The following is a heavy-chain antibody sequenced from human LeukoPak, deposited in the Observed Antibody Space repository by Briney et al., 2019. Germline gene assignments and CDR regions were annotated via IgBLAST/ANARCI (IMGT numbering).Heavy chain of an antibody. J-gene: IGHJ5*02. CDR1: GFTSDDYD. V-gene: IGHV3-20*04. Sequence: GGSLRLSCAASGFTSDDYDMSWVRQAPGKGLEWVAGIQWNGGNTGYADSVKGRFTISRDNAKNSLYLQMNSLRAEDTAVYYCARDTRPTGYSSGLDWFDPWGQGTLVTVSS. CDR3: ARDTRPTGYSSGLDWFDP. CDR2: IQWNGGNT. D-gene: IGHD6-19*01.